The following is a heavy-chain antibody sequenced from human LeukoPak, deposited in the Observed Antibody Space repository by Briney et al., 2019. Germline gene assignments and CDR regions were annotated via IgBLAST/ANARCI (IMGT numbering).Heavy chain of an antibody. CDR3: ARDLWGCSGGSCYSGGVNWFDP. V-gene: IGHV1-8*01. Sequence: ASVKVSCKASGYTFTSYDINWVRQATGQGLEWMGWMNPNSGNTGYAQKFQGRVTMTRNTSISTAYMELSSLRSEDTAVYYCARDLWGCSGGSCYSGGVNWFDPWGQGTLVTVSS. CDR1: GYTFTSYD. CDR2: MNPNSGNT. D-gene: IGHD2-15*01. J-gene: IGHJ5*02.